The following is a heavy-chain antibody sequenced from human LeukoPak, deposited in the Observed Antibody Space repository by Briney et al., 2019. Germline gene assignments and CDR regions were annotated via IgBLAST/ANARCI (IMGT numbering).Heavy chain of an antibody. Sequence: GGSLRLSCTASGFTFSSYWMYWVRQAPGKGLVWVSRINSDGSSTSYADSVKGRFTISRDNAKSTLYLQMNSLRAEDTAVYYCARDGSSWSNWLDPWGQGTLVTVS. CDR2: INSDGSST. CDR1: GFTFSSYW. J-gene: IGHJ5*02. CDR3: ARDGSSWSNWLDP. V-gene: IGHV3-74*01. D-gene: IGHD6-13*01.